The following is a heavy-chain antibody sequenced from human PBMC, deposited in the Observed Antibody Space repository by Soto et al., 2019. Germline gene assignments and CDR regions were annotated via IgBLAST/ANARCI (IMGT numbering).Heavy chain of an antibody. CDR1: GYTFTSYG. J-gene: IGHJ6*02. V-gene: IGHV1-18*01. CDR3: ARAGYYDFWSGYPTNRHYGMAV. CDR2: ISAYNGNT. D-gene: IGHD3-3*01. Sequence: ASVKVSCKASGYTFTSYGISWVRQAPGQGLEWTGWISAYNGNTNYAQKLQGRVTMTTDTSTSTAYMELRSLRSDDTAVYYCARAGYYDFWSGYPTNRHYGMAVWGQGTTVTVSS.